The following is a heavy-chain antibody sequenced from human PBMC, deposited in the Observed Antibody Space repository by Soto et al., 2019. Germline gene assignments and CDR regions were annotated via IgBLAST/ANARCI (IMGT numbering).Heavy chain of an antibody. V-gene: IGHV3-30*18. CDR2: ISYDGSNK. D-gene: IGHD3-22*01. CDR3: AKDGILDSSGHYYYFDY. CDR1: GFTFRSYG. J-gene: IGHJ4*02. Sequence: GGSLRLSCAASGFTFRSYGMHWVRQAPGKGLEWVAVISYDGSNKYYADSVKGRFTISRDNSKNTLYLQMNSLRPEDTAVYYCAKDGILDSSGHYYYFDYWGQGTLVTVSS.